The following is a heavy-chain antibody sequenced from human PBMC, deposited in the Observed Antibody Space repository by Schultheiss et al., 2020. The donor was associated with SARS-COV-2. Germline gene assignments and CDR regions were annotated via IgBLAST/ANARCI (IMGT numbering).Heavy chain of an antibody. CDR2: INPNSGGT. Sequence: ASVKVSCKASGYTFTGYYMHWVRQAPGQGLEWMGWINPNSGGTNYAQKFQGRVTMTRDTSTSTAYMELRSLRSDDTAVYYCARDPQIMMRAMGIGDYWGQGTLVTVSS. V-gene: IGHV1-2*02. J-gene: IGHJ4*02. CDR3: ARDPQIMMRAMGIGDY. D-gene: IGHD7-27*01. CDR1: GYTFTGYY.